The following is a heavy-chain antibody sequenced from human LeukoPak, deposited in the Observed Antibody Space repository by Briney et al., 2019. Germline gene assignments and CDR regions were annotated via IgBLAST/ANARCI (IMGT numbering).Heavy chain of an antibody. CDR1: GFTFSSYA. CDR3: ASNVGNYYDSSGYPIPDAFDI. V-gene: IGHV3-23*01. J-gene: IGHJ3*02. D-gene: IGHD3-22*01. CDR2: ISGSGGST. Sequence: GGSLRLSCAASGFTFSSYAMSWVRQAPGKGLEWVSAISGSGGSTYYADSVKGRFTISRHNSKNTLYLQMNSLRAEDTAVYYCASNVGNYYDSSGYPIPDAFDIWGQGTMVTVSS.